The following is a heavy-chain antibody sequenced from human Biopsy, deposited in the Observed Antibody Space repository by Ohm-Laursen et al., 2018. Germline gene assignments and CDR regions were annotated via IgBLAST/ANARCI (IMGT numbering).Heavy chain of an antibody. J-gene: IGHJ4*02. V-gene: IGHV1-69*13. CDR2: ILPFFGTT. CDR3: ATPFQYYDSWGGYPPFDH. Sequence: SVKVSCKASGGPSSNYAFSWVRQAPGQGLEWMGGILPFFGTTNFAQKFQGRVTLTADGSTSTAYMELSSLRSEDTAVYYCATPFQYYDSWGGYPPFDHWGQGTLVTVSS. CDR1: GGPSSNYA. D-gene: IGHD3-3*01.